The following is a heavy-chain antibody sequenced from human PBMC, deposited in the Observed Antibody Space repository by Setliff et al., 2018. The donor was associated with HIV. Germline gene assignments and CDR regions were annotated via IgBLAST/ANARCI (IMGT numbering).Heavy chain of an antibody. V-gene: IGHV3-9*01. J-gene: IGHJ4*02. CDR1: GFTFDDYA. CDR2: ITWNSGSI. D-gene: IGHD1-26*01. Sequence: GGSLRLSCAASGFTFDDYAMHWVRQAPGKGLEWVSGITWNSGSIAYADSVKGRFTISRDNAKNTLYLQMNSLRAEDTAVYYCASGSGCYDYWGQGNMVTVSS. CDR3: ASGSGCYDY.